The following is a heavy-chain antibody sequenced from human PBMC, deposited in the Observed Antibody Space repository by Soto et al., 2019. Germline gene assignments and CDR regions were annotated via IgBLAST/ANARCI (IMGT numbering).Heavy chain of an antibody. J-gene: IGHJ3*02. CDR1: GFTFSSYW. CDR2: IKQDGSEK. D-gene: IGHD3-3*01. V-gene: IGHV3-7*01. CDR3: ARDGDRIFGVPKGAFDI. Sequence: GGSLRLSCAASGFTFSSYWMSWVRQAPGKGLEWVANIKQDGSEKYYVDSVKGRFTISRDNAKNSLYLQMNSLRAEDTAVYYCARDGDRIFGVPKGAFDIWGKGTMVTV.